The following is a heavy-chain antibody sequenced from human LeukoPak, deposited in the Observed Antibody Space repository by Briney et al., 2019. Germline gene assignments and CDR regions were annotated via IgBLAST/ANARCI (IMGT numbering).Heavy chain of an antibody. J-gene: IGHJ4*02. V-gene: IGHV3-11*01. D-gene: IGHD2-2*01. CDR2: ISSSGATI. CDR1: GFTFSDYY. CDR3: AREVVVPGAPYYFDY. Sequence: GGSLRLSCAASGFTFSDYYMSWIRQAPGKGLEWVSYISSSGATIYYADFVKGRFTISRDNAKNSLYLQMNSLRAEDTAVYYCAREVVVPGAPYYFDYWGQGTLVTVSS.